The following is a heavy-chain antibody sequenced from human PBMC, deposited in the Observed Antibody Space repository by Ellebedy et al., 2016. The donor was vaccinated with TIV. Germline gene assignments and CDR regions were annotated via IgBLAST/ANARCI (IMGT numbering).Heavy chain of an antibody. V-gene: IGHV1-18*01. D-gene: IGHD6-6*01. CDR3: ARDLGVQQLDLLTIDP. CDR1: GYTFTSYG. J-gene: IGHJ5*02. Sequence: AASVKVSCKASGYTFTSYGISWARQAPGQGLEWMGRISAYNGNTNYAQKLQGRVTMTTDTSTSTAYMELRSLRSDDTAVYYCARDLGVQQLDLLTIDPWGQGTLVTVSS. CDR2: ISAYNGNT.